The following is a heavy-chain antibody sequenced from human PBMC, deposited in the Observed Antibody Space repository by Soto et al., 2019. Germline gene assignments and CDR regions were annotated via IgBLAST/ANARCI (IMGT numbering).Heavy chain of an antibody. D-gene: IGHD2-2*01. Sequence: GGSLRLSCAASGFTFSDYYMSWIRQAPGKGLEWVSYISSSGSTIYYADSVKGRFTISRDNAKNSLYLQMNSLRAEDTAVYYCARLGVYQLLNWFDPWGQGTLVTVSS. CDR3: ARLGVYQLLNWFDP. J-gene: IGHJ5*02. V-gene: IGHV3-11*01. CDR2: ISSSGSTI. CDR1: GFTFSDYY.